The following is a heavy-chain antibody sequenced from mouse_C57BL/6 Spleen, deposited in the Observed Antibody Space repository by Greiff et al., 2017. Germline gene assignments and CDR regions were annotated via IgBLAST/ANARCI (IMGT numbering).Heavy chain of an antibody. Sequence: EVQLQQSGPVLVKPGPSVKISCKASGFTFTGYYMHWVKQSHGKSLEWIGHVYPYNGGTSYNQKFKGKDTLTVDTSSSTAYMALNSLTTEDSAVYYCARSETYYSNPGDYWGQGTTLTVSS. CDR2: VYPYNGGT. D-gene: IGHD2-5*01. V-gene: IGHV1-36*01. J-gene: IGHJ2*01. CDR1: GFTFTGYY. CDR3: ARSETYYSNPGDY.